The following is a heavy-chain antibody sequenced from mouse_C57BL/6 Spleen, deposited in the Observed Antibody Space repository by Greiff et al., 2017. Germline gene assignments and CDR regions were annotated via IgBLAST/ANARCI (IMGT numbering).Heavy chain of an antibody. CDR3: ARKGGTNFYFDY. CDR1: GYTFTSYW. CDR2: IDPSGSST. Sequence: QVQLQQPGAELVRPGTSVKLSCKASGYTFTSYWMHWVKQTPGQGLEWIGVIDPSGSSTNYNQKFKGKATLTVDTSSSTAYMQLSSLTSEESADYYCARKGGTNFYFDYWGQGTTLTVSS. D-gene: IGHD2-14*01. V-gene: IGHV1-59*01. J-gene: IGHJ2*01.